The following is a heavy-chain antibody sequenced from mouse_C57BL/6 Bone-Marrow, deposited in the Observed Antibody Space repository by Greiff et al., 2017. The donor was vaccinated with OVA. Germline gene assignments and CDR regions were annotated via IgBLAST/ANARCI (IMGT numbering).Heavy chain of an antibody. Sequence: QVQLQQSGAELARPGASVKLSCKASGYTFTSYGISWVKQSTGQGLEWIGEIYPRCGTTYYNEKFKGKATLTADKSSSTAYMELRSLTSEDSAVYFCAREEVYVKRFAYWGQGTLVTVSA. D-gene: IGHD1-1*01. CDR2: IYPRCGTT. V-gene: IGHV1-81*01. CDR1: GYTFTSYG. J-gene: IGHJ3*01. CDR3: AREEVYVKRFAY.